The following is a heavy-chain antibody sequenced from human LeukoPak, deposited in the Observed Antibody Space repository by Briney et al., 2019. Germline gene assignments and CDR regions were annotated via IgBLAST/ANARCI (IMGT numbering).Heavy chain of an antibody. CDR2: IKTKTAGGTT. CDR3: ATHLTSHLLREAIFAVVPGYGMDV. J-gene: IGHJ6*02. CDR1: GLTFSHAW. Sequence: GGSLRLSCAASGLTFSHAWMNWVRQTPGKGLEWVGRIKTKTAGGTTDYAASVKGRFTISRDDSKNTLFLRMNSLKREDTAVYYCATHLTSHLLREAIFAVVPGYGMDVWGQGTTVTVSS. V-gene: IGHV3-15*07. D-gene: IGHD3-3*01.